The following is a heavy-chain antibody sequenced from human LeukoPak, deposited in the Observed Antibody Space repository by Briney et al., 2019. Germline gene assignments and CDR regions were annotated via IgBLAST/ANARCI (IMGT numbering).Heavy chain of an antibody. D-gene: IGHD3-10*01. CDR2: INSDGSST. CDR1: GFTFSSYW. CDR3: ARDQGSAGYDAFDI. Sequence: GESLKISCAASGFTFSSYWMHWVRQAPGKGLVWVSRINSDGSSTSYADSVKGRFTISRDNAKNTLYLQMNSLRAEDTAVYYCARDQGSAGYDAFDIWGQGTMVTVSS. J-gene: IGHJ3*02. V-gene: IGHV3-74*01.